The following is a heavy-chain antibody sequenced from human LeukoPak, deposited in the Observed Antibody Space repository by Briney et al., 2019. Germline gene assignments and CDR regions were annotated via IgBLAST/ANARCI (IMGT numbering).Heavy chain of an antibody. CDR1: GFTFSSYG. CDR3: AKAGGYCSGGSCYSNAYGMDV. V-gene: IGHV3-30*02. J-gene: IGHJ6*02. CDR2: IRYGGSNK. D-gene: IGHD2-15*01. Sequence: GGSLRLSCAASGFTFSSYGMHWVRQAPGKGLEWVAFIRYGGSNKYYADSVKGRFTISRDNSKNTLYLQMNSLRAEDTAVYYCAKAGGYCSGGSCYSNAYGMDVWGQGTTVTVSS.